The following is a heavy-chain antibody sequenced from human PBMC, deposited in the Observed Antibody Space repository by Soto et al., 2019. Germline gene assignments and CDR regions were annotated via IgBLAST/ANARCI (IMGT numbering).Heavy chain of an antibody. CDR1: GGSVSSGDYF. J-gene: IGHJ6*02. V-gene: IGHV4-61*08. D-gene: IGHD3-10*01. CDR3: ARAPNYYYYGFDV. CDR2: IYYSGST. Sequence: SETLSLTCTVSGGSVSSGDYFWSWLRQSPGKRLEWIAYIYYSGSTNYNPSLKSRATISVDTSKSQVYLTLTSMTAADAALYYCARAPNYYYYGFDVWGQGPGGAVS.